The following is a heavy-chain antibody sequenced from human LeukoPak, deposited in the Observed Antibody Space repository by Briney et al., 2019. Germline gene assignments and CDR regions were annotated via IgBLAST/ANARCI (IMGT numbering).Heavy chain of an antibody. J-gene: IGHJ4*02. CDR2: ISSSGSTI. CDR1: GVTFSSYE. D-gene: IGHD4-23*01. V-gene: IGHV3-48*03. Sequence: GGSLRLSCAASGVTFSSYEMNWVRQAPGKGLEWVSYISSSGSTIYYADSVKGRFTISRDNAKNSLYLQMNSLRAEDTAVYYCARDYGGSSSFDYWGQGTLVTVSS. CDR3: ARDYGGSSSFDY.